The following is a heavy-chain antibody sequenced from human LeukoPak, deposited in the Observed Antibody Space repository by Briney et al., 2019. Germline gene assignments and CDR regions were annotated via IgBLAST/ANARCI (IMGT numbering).Heavy chain of an antibody. CDR1: GLTFSNYA. J-gene: IGHJ4*02. D-gene: IGHD4-11*01. CDR3: TKEHDYSNFAEDY. Sequence: GGSLRLSCAVSGLTFSNYAMTWVRQAPGKGLEWVSSVLASGGTTLYADSVKGRFTISRDNSYNTLYLQMSSLRAEDTAVYYCTKEHDYSNFAEDYWGQGTLVTVSS. V-gene: IGHV3-23*01. CDR2: VLASGGTT.